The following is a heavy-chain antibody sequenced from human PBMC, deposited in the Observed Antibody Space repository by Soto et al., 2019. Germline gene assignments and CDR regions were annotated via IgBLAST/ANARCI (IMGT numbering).Heavy chain of an antibody. CDR1: GGTFSNYA. V-gene: IGHV1-69*06. Sequence: SVKVSCKASGGTFSNYAFSWVRQAPGQGLEWMGAIITKFGTTNYAQNFQGRVTISADRSTSTVYMELSSLRSEDTAVYYCARDTTATTVPYFDYWGQGTLVTVSS. CDR3: ARDTTATTVPYFDY. CDR2: IITKFGTT. D-gene: IGHD1-1*01. J-gene: IGHJ4*02.